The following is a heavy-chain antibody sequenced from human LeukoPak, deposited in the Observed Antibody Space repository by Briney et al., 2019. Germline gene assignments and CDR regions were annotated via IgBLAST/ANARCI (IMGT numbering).Heavy chain of an antibody. Sequence: GGSLRLSCAASGFTFSSYAMSWVRQAPGKGLEWVSAISGSGGSTYYADSVKGRFTISRDNSKNTLYLQMNNMAAEDTAVYFCAKIGVSGSWFFDLWGRGTLLSVSS. D-gene: IGHD1-1*01. V-gene: IGHV3-23*01. J-gene: IGHJ2*01. CDR2: ISGSGGST. CDR1: GFTFSSYA. CDR3: AKIGVSGSWFFDL.